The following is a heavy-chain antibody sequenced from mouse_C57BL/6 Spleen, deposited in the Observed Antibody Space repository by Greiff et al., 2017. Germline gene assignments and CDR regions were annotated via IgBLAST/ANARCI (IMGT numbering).Heavy chain of an antibody. CDR2: INPSSGYT. V-gene: IGHV1-4*01. CDR3: AGYDQACFAY. Sequence: VQLQQSGAELARPGASVKMSCKASGYTFTSYTMHWVKQRPGQGLEWIGYINPSSGYTKYNQKFKDKATLTADKSSSTAYMQLSSLTSDDSAVYYCAGYDQACFAYWGQGTLVTVSA. CDR1: GYTFTSYT. J-gene: IGHJ3*01. D-gene: IGHD2-10*02.